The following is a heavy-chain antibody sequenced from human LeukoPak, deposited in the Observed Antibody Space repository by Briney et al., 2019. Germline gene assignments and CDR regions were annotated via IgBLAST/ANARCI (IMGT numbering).Heavy chain of an antibody. V-gene: IGHV4-39*07. CDR1: GGSITSSSYH. Sequence: PSETLSLTCTVSGGSITSSSYHWGWIRQPPGKGLEWIGSIYFSGSTYYNPSLKSRVTISVDTSKNQFSLNLSSVTAADTAVYYCARVGSAYSSGYNDYWGQGTLVTVSS. J-gene: IGHJ4*02. CDR3: ARVGSAYSSGYNDY. D-gene: IGHD5-18*01. CDR2: IYFSGST.